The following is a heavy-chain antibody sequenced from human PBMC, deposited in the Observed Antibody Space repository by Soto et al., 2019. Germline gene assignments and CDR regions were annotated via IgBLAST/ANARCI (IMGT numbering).Heavy chain of an antibody. CDR1: GFSLRTCGVC. V-gene: IGHV2-5*01. J-gene: IGHJ5*02. CDR2: IYWNDDK. D-gene: IGHD6-19*01. CDR3: AKSGSSGWYGWFDP. Sequence: SRPTLVKPTQTPTLTCIFSGFSLRTCGVCWAWIRQPTGKALEWLGFIYWNDDKRYSPSLKNRLTTTKDTSKNRWVLTRTNMDHVDIATYYCAKSGSSGWYGWFDPWGQGTLLAVSS.